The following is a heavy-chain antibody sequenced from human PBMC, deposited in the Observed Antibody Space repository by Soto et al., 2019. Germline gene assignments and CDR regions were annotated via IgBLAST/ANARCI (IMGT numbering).Heavy chain of an antibody. Sequence: QVQLVESGGGVVQPGRSLRLSCAASGFTFSNYAMHWVRQAPGKGLEWVAVISYDGSNKYYADSVKGRFTISRDNSKNTLXLXMNSLRAEDTAVYYCARGITMVRGLIIDYFDYWGQGTLVTVSS. CDR3: ARGITMVRGLIIDYFDY. CDR1: GFTFSNYA. D-gene: IGHD3-10*01. CDR2: ISYDGSNK. J-gene: IGHJ4*02. V-gene: IGHV3-30-3*01.